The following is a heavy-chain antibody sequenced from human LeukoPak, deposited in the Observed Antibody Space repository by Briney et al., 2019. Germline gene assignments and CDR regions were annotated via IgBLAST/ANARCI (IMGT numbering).Heavy chain of an antibody. CDR2: ISAYNGNT. V-gene: IGHV1-18*01. J-gene: IGHJ6*02. Sequence: ASVKVSCKASGYTFTSYGISWVRQAPGQGLEWMGWISAYNGNTNYAQKLQGRVTMTTDTSTSTAYMELRSLRSDDTAVHYCATDSRYSYGHLYYYAMDVWGQGTTVTVSS. CDR1: GYTFTSYG. D-gene: IGHD5-18*01. CDR3: ATDSRYSYGHLYYYAMDV.